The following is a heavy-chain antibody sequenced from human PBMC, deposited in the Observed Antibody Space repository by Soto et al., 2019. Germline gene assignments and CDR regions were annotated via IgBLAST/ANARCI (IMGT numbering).Heavy chain of an antibody. Sequence: EVQLVESGGDLVQPGGSLRLSCAASGFTFSTYNMNWVRQAPGKGLEWLSYISSGGTTTYYADSVEGRFTNSRDNAKNSLHLQMNSLRAEDTSVYYCARGKGDAPYYYLDVWGRGTTVTVSS. J-gene: IGHJ6*03. D-gene: IGHD3-16*01. CDR1: GFTFSTYN. CDR3: ARGKGDAPYYYLDV. CDR2: ISSGGTTT. V-gene: IGHV3-48*01.